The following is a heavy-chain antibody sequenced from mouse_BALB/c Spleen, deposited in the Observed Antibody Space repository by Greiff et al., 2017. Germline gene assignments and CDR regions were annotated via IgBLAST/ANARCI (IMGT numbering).Heavy chain of an antibody. V-gene: IGHV14-4*02. CDR2: IDPENGDT. J-gene: IGHJ3*01. CDR3: NGYGYDEFAY. D-gene: IGHD2-2*01. Sequence: EVKLQQSGAELVRSGASVKLSCTASGFNIKDYYMHWVKQRPEQGLEWIGWIDPENGDTEYAPKFQGKATMTADTSSNTAYLQLSSLTSEDTAVYYCNGYGYDEFAYWGQGTLVTVSA. CDR1: GFNIKDYY.